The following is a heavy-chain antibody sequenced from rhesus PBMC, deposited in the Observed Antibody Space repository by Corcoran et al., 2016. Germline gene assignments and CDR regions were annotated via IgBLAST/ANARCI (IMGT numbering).Heavy chain of an antibody. V-gene: IGHV3-28*02. CDR2: MNSGGGST. Sequence: EVQMVESGGGLAKPGGSRRLAWAAAGFTSRNDWRYRVRQAPGKGLGWISAMNSGGGSTYYADSVEGSFTISRETAKNTLYLQMNRLRAEDTAVYYCAKDVAAAGPYSPDYWGQGVLVTVSS. CDR3: AKDVAAAGPYSPDY. CDR1: GFTSRNDW. J-gene: IGHJ4*01. D-gene: IGHD6S26*01.